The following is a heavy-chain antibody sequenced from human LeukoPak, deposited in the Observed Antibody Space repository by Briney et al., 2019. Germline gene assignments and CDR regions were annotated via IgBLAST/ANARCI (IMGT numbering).Heavy chain of an antibody. J-gene: IGHJ5*02. Sequence: GASVKVSCKASGYTFTSYYMHWVRHAPGQGLEWMGIINTSGGSTTYAQKFQGRVSMTRDTSTSTVYLEVSSLRSEDTAVYYCARSQGGNTLWFDPWGQGTLVTVSS. CDR3: ARSQGGNTLWFDP. CDR1: GYTFTSYY. D-gene: IGHD4-23*01. V-gene: IGHV1-46*01. CDR2: INTSGGST.